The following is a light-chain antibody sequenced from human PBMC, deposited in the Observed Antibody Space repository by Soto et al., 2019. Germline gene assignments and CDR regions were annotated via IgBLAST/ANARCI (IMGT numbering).Light chain of an antibody. J-gene: IGLJ2*01. Sequence: QAVVTQRPSLSGAPGQRVTISCTGSRSNIGAGYDVHWYQHLPGTAPKVLIFDNSNRPSGVPDRFSGSKSGTSASLAITGLQAEDEAVYYCHSYDVSLRGPAFGGGTKVTVL. CDR1: RSNIGAGYD. CDR3: HSYDVSLRGPA. CDR2: DNS. V-gene: IGLV1-40*01.